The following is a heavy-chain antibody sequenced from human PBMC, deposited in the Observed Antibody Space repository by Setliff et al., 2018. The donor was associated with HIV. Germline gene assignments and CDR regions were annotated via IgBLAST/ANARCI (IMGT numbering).Heavy chain of an antibody. Sequence: LSLSCAASGFAFSDYYMSWIRQVPGKGLEWVSYSSTSGSTVYYADSVKGRFTISRDNAKNSLYLQMNSLRAEDTAVHYCAKDRRGYSAYWGQGTLVTVSS. CDR2: SSTSGSTV. CDR3: AKDRRGYSAY. CDR1: GFAFSDYY. J-gene: IGHJ4*02. V-gene: IGHV3-11*01.